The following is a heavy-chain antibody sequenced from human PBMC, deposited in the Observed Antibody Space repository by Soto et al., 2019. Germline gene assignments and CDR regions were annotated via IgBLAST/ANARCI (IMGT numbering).Heavy chain of an antibody. V-gene: IGHV4-4*02. Sequence: QVQLHESGPGLVKPSGTLSLTCAVSGGSISSSNWWSWVRQPPGKGLEWIGEIYHSGSTNYNPSLKCRVTISVDTSKNQFSLKLSTVTAADTAVYYCTRAAMGGSSWPFDYWGQGTLVTVSS. CDR2: IYHSGST. CDR3: TRAAMGGSSWPFDY. CDR1: GGSISSSNW. J-gene: IGHJ4*02. D-gene: IGHD6-13*01.